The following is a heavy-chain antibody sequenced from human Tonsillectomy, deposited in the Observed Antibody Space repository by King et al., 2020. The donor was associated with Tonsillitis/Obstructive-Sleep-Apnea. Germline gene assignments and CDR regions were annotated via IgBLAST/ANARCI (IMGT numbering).Heavy chain of an antibody. CDR3: ARDHKVVPAAIVYHFDY. D-gene: IGHD2-2*01. Sequence: GQLVQSGAEVKKPGASVKVSCKASGYTFTSYYMHWGRQAPGQGREWMGIINTIGGSTSYAQKFKGRVNMTRDTATSTVYMELSSLRSEDTAVYYCARDHKVVPAAIVYHFDYWGQGTLVTVSS. CDR2: INTIGGST. V-gene: IGHV1-46*01. CDR1: GYTFTSYY. J-gene: IGHJ4*02.